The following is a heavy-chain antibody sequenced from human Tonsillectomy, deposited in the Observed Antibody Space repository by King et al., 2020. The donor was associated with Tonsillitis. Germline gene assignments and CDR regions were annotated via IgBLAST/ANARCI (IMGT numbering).Heavy chain of an antibody. CDR2: INPSGGST. Sequence: VQLVESGAEVKKPGASVKVSCKASGYTFTSYYMHWVRQAPGQGLEWLGIINPSGGSTTYAQKFQGRVTLTRDTSTSTVYMEVGSLRSEDTAVYYCARVGSPSIGYFDYWGQGTLVTVSS. J-gene: IGHJ4*02. CDR3: ARVGSPSIGYFDY. CDR1: GYTFTSYY. V-gene: IGHV1-46*03. D-gene: IGHD6-6*01.